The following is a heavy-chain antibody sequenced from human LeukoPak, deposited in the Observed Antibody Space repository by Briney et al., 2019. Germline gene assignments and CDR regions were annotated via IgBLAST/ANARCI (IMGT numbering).Heavy chain of an antibody. D-gene: IGHD3-10*01. CDR3: ARETGYYSSGSGIDY. CDR2: IYTSGST. Sequence: PSETLSLTCTVSGGSISSYYWSWIRQPAGKGLEWIGRIYTSGSTNYNPSLKSRVTMSVDTSKNQFSLKLNSVTAADTAVYYCARETGYYSSGSGIDYWGQGTLVTVSS. CDR1: GGSISSYY. V-gene: IGHV4-4*07. J-gene: IGHJ4*02.